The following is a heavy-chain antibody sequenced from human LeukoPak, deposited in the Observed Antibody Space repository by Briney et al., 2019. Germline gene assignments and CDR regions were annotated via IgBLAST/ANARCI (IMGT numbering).Heavy chain of an antibody. CDR3: ARDFFGGSQGGH. CDR1: GFKFFSYA. D-gene: IGHD1-26*01. CDR2: IGGAGINT. V-gene: IGHV3-23*01. J-gene: IGHJ4*02. Sequence: GGSLRLSCTPSGFKFFSYAMGWVRQAPGKGLEWVSAIGGAGINTYYADSVKGRFTISRDNSKNTLYLQMNSLRAEDTAVYYCARDFFGGSQGGHWGQGTLVTVSS.